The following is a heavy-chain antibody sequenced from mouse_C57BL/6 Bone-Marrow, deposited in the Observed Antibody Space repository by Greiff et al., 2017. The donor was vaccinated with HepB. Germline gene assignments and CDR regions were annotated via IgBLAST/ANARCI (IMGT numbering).Heavy chain of an antibody. CDR1: GFTFSDYY. D-gene: IGHD1-1*01. CDR3: ARDGYYGSSSFAY. CDR2: INYDGSST. J-gene: IGHJ3*01. V-gene: IGHV5-16*01. Sequence: DVHLVESEGGLVQPGSSMKLSCTASGFTFSDYYMAWVRQVPEKGLEWVANINYDGSSTYYLDSLKSRFIISRDTAKNILYLQLSSLKSEDTATYYCARDGYYGSSSFAYWGQGTLVTVSA.